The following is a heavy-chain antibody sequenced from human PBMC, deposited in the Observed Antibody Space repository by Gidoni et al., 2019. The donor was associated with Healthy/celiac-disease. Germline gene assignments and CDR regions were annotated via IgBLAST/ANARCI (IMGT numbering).Heavy chain of an antibody. D-gene: IGHD5-12*01. CDR3: AREGDSGYDWTVTPEPRNAFDI. V-gene: IGHV3-66*01. CDR2: IYSGGST. Sequence: VIYSGGSTYYADSVKGRFTISRDNSKNTLYLQMNSLRAEDTAVYYCAREGDSGYDWTVTPEPRNAFDIWGQGTMVTVSS. J-gene: IGHJ3*02.